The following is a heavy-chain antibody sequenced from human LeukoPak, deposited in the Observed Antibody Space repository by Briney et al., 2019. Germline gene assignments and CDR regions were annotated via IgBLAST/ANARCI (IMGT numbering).Heavy chain of an antibody. CDR1: GFTFSSYG. CDR2: ISYDGSNK. CDR3: AKDRHSSSWYEDY. D-gene: IGHD6-13*01. J-gene: IGHJ4*02. V-gene: IGHV3-30*18. Sequence: PGRSLRLSCAASGFTFSSYGMHWVRQAPGKGLEWVAVISYDGSNKYYADSVKGRFTISRDNSKNTLYLQMNSLRAEDTAVYYCAKDRHSSSWYEDYWGQGTLVTVSS.